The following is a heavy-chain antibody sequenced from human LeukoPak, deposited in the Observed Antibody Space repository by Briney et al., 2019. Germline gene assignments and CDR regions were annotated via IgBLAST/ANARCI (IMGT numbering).Heavy chain of an antibody. CDR1: GFTFSSYA. CDR2: INWNGGST. CDR3: ARDLLLWFGEFDY. J-gene: IGHJ4*02. D-gene: IGHD3-10*01. V-gene: IGHV3-20*04. Sequence: PGGSLRLSCAASGFTFSSYAMSWVRQAPGKGLEWVSGINWNGGSTGYADSVKGRFTISRDNAKNSLYLQMNSLRAEDTALYYCARDLLLWFGEFDYWGQGTLVTVSS.